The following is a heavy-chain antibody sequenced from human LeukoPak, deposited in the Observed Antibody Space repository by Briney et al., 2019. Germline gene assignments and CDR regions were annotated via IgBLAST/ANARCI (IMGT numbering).Heavy chain of an antibody. CDR3: ARAYGSGNADPYYFDY. CDR1: GYTFTSYA. J-gene: IGHJ4*02. Sequence: ASVTVSCKASGYTFTSYAMNWVRQAPGQGLEWMGWINTNTGNPTYAQGFTGRFVFSLDTSVSTAYLQISSLKAEDTAVYYCARAYGSGNADPYYFDYWGQGTLVTVSS. V-gene: IGHV7-4-1*02. CDR2: INTNTGNP. D-gene: IGHD3-10*01.